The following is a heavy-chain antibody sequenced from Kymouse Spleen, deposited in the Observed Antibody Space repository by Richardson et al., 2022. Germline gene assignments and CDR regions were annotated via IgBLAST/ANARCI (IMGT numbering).Heavy chain of an antibody. CDR1: GGSISSSSYY. J-gene: IGHJ6*02. CDR3: ARYCTNGVCPYYYGMDV. V-gene: IGHV4-39*01. Sequence: LQLQESGPGLVKPSETLSLTCTVSGGSISSSSYYWGWIRQPPGKGLEWIGSIYYSGSTYYNPSLKSRVTISVDTSKNQFSLKLSSVTAADTAVYYCARYCTNGVCPYYYGMDVWGQGTTVTVSS. CDR2: IYYSGST. D-gene: IGHD2-8*01.